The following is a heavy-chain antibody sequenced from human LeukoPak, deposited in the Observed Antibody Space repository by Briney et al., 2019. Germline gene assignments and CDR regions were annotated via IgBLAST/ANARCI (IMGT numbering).Heavy chain of an antibody. V-gene: IGHV3-21*01. D-gene: IGHD3-10*01. J-gene: IGHJ6*03. Sequence: PGGSLKLSCAASGFTFSSYSMNWVRQAPGKGLEWVSSISSSSSYIYYTDSVKGRFTISRDNAKKSLYLQMNSLRAEDTAVYYCARVGGITLALAPSPFPDYNYYYMDVWGKGTTVTVSS. CDR2: ISSSSSYI. CDR3: ARVGGITLALAPSPFPDYNYYYMDV. CDR1: GFTFSSYS.